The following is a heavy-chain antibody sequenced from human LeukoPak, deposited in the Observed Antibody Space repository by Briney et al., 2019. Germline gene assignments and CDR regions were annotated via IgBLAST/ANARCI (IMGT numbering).Heavy chain of an antibody. CDR3: ARDTDSSGYYYPFAY. Sequence: SETLSLTCTVSGGSISSSSYYWGWIRQPPGKGLEWIGSIHYSGSTYYNPSLKSRVTISVDTSKNQFSLKLSSVTAADTAVYYCARDTDSSGYYYPFAYWGQGTLVTVSS. CDR1: GGSISSSSYY. D-gene: IGHD3-22*01. CDR2: IHYSGST. V-gene: IGHV4-39*02. J-gene: IGHJ4*02.